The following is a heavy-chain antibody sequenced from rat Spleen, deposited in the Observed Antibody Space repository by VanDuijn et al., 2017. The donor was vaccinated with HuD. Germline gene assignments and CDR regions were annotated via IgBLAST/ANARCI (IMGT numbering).Heavy chain of an antibody. V-gene: IGHV2-19*01. CDR2: IQSGGST. CDR3: TRPNNPYWYFDF. D-gene: IGHD1-10*01. CDR1: GFSLTDYS. J-gene: IGHJ1*01. Sequence: QVQLKESGPGLGQPSQTLSLTCTVSGFSLTDYSVYWVRQPPGKGLEWMGRIQSGGSTDYNSALKFRLSISRDTSKSQVFLKMNSLQTEDTAIYFCTRPNNPYWYFDFWGPGTMVTVSS.